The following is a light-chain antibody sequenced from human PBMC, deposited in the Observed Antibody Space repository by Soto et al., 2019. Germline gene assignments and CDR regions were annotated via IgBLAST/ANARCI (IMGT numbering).Light chain of an antibody. Sequence: QSALTQPASTSGSPGQSVTISCTGTSSDVGGYNLVSWYQQHPGKAPKLMIFEVSKRPSGVSNRFSGSKSGNTASLTISGVQADDDEAYYCCSSSASSISDVFGTGTKLTVL. CDR3: CSSSASSISDV. J-gene: IGLJ1*01. V-gene: IGLV2-23*02. CDR1: SSDVGGYNL. CDR2: EVS.